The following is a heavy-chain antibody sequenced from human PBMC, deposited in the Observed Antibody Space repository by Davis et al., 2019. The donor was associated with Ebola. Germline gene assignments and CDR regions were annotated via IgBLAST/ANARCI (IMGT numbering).Heavy chain of an antibody. CDR3: EVGATYYYYYGMDV. CDR1: GFTFSSYG. Sequence: PGGSLRLSCAASGFTFSSYGMHWVRQAPGKGLEWVAVISYDGSNKYYADSVKGRFTISRDNSKNTLYLQMNSLRAEDTAVYYCEVGATYYYYYGMDVWGQGTTVTVSS. J-gene: IGHJ6*02. CDR2: ISYDGSNK. D-gene: IGHD1-26*01. V-gene: IGHV3-30*03.